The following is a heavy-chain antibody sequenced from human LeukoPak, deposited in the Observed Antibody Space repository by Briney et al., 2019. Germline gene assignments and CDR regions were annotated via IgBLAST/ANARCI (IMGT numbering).Heavy chain of an antibody. Sequence: GGSLRLSCAASGLTFSSYSMNWVRQAPGKGLEWVSSISSSSSYIYYADSVKGRFTISRDNAKNSLYLQMNSLRAEDTAVYYCARTRVRGQNNAFDIWGQGTMVTVSS. V-gene: IGHV3-21*01. D-gene: IGHD3-10*01. J-gene: IGHJ3*02. CDR3: ARTRVRGQNNAFDI. CDR2: ISSSSSYI. CDR1: GLTFSSYS.